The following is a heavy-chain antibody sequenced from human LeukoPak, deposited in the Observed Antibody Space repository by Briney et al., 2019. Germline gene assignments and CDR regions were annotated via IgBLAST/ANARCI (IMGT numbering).Heavy chain of an antibody. Sequence: ASVKVSCKASGYTFTGYYMHWVRQAPGQGLEWMGWINPNSGGTNYAQKFQGRVTMTRDTSISTAYMELSRLRSDDTAVYYCARADLPTGYSSSWYLIRHYYYCYYMDVWGKGTTVTVSS. D-gene: IGHD6-13*01. CDR3: ARADLPTGYSSSWYLIRHYYYCYYMDV. CDR1: GYTFTGYY. J-gene: IGHJ6*03. CDR2: INPNSGGT. V-gene: IGHV1-2*02.